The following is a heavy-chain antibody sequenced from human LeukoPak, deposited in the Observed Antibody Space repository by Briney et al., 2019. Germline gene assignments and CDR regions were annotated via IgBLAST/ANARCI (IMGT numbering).Heavy chain of an antibody. CDR2: INPNSGGT. D-gene: IGHD2-2*01. Sequence: GASVKVSCKASGYTFTGYYMHWVRQAPGQGLEWMGWINPNSGGTNYAQKFQGRVTMTRDTSISTAYMELSRLRSDDTAVYYCARVCSSTSCQGNYWGQGTLVTVSS. J-gene: IGHJ4*02. V-gene: IGHV1-2*02. CDR1: GYTFTGYY. CDR3: ARVCSSTSCQGNY.